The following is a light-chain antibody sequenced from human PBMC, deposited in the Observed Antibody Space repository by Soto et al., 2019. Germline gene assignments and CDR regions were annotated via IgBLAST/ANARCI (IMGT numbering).Light chain of an antibody. CDR3: QQYNDWPLT. CDR2: GVF. CDR1: QNVHNN. Sequence: EIVMTQSPATLSVSPGERATLSCRASQNVHNNLALDQQKPGQAPRLLIYGVFSRATGIPARFSGSGSGTEFTLTISSLQSEDFADYYCQQYNDWPLTFGGGTKVELK. V-gene: IGKV3-15*01. J-gene: IGKJ4*01.